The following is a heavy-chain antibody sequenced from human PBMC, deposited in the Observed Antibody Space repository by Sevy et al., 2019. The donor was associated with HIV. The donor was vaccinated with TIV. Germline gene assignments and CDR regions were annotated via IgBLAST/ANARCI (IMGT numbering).Heavy chain of an antibody. Sequence: GGSLRLSCAASGFTFRSYNMHWVRLAPGKGMEWVAAIWSDGGNKFYAESVKGRFTIPRDNSKNTLSLQMNSLRAEDTAVYYCAGAAYDFWSGYYGNFDYWGQGTLVTVSS. D-gene: IGHD3-3*01. J-gene: IGHJ4*02. CDR1: GFTFRSYN. CDR2: IWSDGGNK. V-gene: IGHV3-33*01. CDR3: AGAAYDFWSGYYGNFDY.